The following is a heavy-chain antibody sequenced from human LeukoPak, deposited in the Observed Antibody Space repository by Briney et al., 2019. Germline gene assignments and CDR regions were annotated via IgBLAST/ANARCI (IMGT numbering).Heavy chain of an antibody. CDR1: GFTFSSYG. D-gene: IGHD5-24*01. Sequence: GGSLRLSRAASGFTFSSYGMHWVRQAPGKGLEWVAVISYDGSNKYYADSVKGRFTISRDNSKNTLYLQMNSLRAEDTAVYYCAKGTRLQFIGRFDYWGQGTLVTVSS. CDR3: AKGTRLQFIGRFDY. CDR2: ISYDGSNK. V-gene: IGHV3-30*18. J-gene: IGHJ4*02.